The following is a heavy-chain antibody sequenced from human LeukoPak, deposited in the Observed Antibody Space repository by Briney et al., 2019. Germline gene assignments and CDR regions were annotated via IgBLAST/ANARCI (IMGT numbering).Heavy chain of an antibody. CDR1: GYTFTSYG. CDR2: ISAYNGNT. D-gene: IGHD3-3*01. J-gene: IGHJ5*02. V-gene: IGHV1-18*01. Sequence: ASVKVSCKASGYTFTSYGISWVRQAPGQGLEWMGWISAYNGNTNYAQKLQGRVTMTTDTSTSTAYMELRSLRSDDTAVYYCARDSPNFWSGYCTGHDPWGQGTLVTVSS. CDR3: ARDSPNFWSGYCTGHDP.